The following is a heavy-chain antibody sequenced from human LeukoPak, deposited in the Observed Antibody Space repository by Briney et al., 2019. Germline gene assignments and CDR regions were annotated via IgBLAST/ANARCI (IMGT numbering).Heavy chain of an antibody. Sequence: ASVKVSCKASGYSFTNNYIHWVRQAPGQGLEWMGMIYPRDGSTSYAQKFQGRVTVTRDTSTSTVHMELSSLRSEDTAVYYCARDEVLGSSWSYYYYYYGMDVWGQGTTVTVSS. V-gene: IGHV1-46*01. CDR3: ARDEVLGSSWSYYYYYYGMDV. CDR2: IYPRDGST. D-gene: IGHD6-13*01. J-gene: IGHJ6*02. CDR1: GYSFTNNY.